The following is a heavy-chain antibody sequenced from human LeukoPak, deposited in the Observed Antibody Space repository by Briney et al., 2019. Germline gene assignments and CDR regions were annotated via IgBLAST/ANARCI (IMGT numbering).Heavy chain of an antibody. Sequence: GGSLRLSCAASGFTFSSYAMSWVRQAPGKGLEWVSAISGSGGSTYYADSVKGRFTISRDNSKNTLYLQMNSLRAEDTAVYYCARVRYFDWLLYPDAFDIWGQGTMVTVSS. CDR3: ARVRYFDWLLYPDAFDI. CDR1: GFTFSSYA. V-gene: IGHV3-23*01. CDR2: ISGSGGST. J-gene: IGHJ3*02. D-gene: IGHD3-9*01.